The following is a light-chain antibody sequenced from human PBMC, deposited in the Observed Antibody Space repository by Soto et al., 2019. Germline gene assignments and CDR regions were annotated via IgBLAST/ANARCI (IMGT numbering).Light chain of an antibody. V-gene: IGKV3-11*01. CDR3: QQRSNWPLT. J-gene: IGKJ4*01. CDR1: QSVSSY. Sequence: LTQSPATLSVSPGERATLSCRASQSVSSYLAWYQQKPGQAPRLLIYDASNRATGIPARFSGSGSGTDLTLTISSLEPEDFAVYYCQQRSNWPLTFGGGTKADIK. CDR2: DAS.